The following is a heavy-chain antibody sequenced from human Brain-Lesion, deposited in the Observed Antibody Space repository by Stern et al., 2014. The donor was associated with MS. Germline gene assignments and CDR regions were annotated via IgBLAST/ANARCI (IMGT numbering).Heavy chain of an antibody. Sequence: VQLVESGGGVVQPGRPLRLSCAASGFSFSSFGMHWVRQAPGKGLEWVALISYDGSKDYADSVKGRFAISRDNSKNTLYLQMNSLRAEDTAVYYCAKDRQYLTFFFDCWGQGSLVTVSS. D-gene: IGHD2/OR15-2a*01. CDR2: ISYDGSK. CDR3: AKDRQYLTFFFDC. J-gene: IGHJ4*02. V-gene: IGHV3-30*18. CDR1: GFSFSSFG.